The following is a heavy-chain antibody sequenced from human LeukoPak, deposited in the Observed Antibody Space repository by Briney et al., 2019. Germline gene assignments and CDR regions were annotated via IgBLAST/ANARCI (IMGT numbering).Heavy chain of an antibody. Sequence: GASVKGACKASGYTFTSYGISWVRQAPGQGLEWMGWISAYNGNTNYAQKLQGRVTMTTDTSTSTAYMELRSLRSDDTAVYYCARDRVPAAMKNYFDQWGQGTLVTVSS. CDR1: GYTFTSYG. D-gene: IGHD2-2*01. CDR2: ISAYNGNT. V-gene: IGHV1-18*01. J-gene: IGHJ4*02. CDR3: ARDRVPAAMKNYFDQ.